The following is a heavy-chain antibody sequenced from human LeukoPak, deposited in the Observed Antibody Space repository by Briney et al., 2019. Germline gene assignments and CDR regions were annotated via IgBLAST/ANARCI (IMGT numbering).Heavy chain of an antibody. V-gene: IGHV5-51*01. CDR3: ARHRDGYNIDY. D-gene: IGHD5-24*01. Sequence: GESLKISCKGSGYSFTSYWIGWVRQMPGKGLEWMGIIYPGDSDTKYIPSFQGQVTISADKSISTAYLQWSSLKASDTAMCYCARHRDGYNIDYWGQGTLVTVSS. CDR1: GYSFTSYW. CDR2: IYPGDSDT. J-gene: IGHJ4*02.